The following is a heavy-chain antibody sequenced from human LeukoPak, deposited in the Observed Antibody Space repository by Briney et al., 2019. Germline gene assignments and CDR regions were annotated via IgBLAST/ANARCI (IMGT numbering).Heavy chain of an antibody. CDR1: GFTFSTCS. D-gene: IGHD3-16*01. CDR3: ARDGGSHYFDF. Sequence: GGSLRLSCAASGFTFSTCSMNWVRQAPGKGLEWVSSISWGGSNIYYADSVKGRFTISRDNAKNSLYLQMNSLRSEDTAVYYCARDGGSHYFDFWGQGTLVSVSS. J-gene: IGHJ4*02. CDR2: ISWGGSNI. V-gene: IGHV3-21*04.